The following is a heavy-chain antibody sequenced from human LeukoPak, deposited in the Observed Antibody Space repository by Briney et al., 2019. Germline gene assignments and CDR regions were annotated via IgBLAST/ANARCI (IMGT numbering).Heavy chain of an antibody. D-gene: IGHD5-12*01. J-gene: IGHJ3*02. CDR1: GFTFNDYA. Sequence: WGSLRLSCSASGFTFNDYAMSWVRQAPGQGLQWVSSVSGSGDSTEYADSVKGRFTISRDNAKNSLYLQMNSLRAEDTAVYYCARSKIVATILDAFDIWGQGTMVTVSS. V-gene: IGHV3-11*06. CDR2: VSGSGDST. CDR3: ARSKIVATILDAFDI.